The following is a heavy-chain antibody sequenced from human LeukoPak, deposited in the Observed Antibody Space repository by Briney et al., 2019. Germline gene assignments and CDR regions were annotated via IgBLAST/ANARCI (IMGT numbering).Heavy chain of an antibody. D-gene: IGHD5-24*01. CDR1: GYSISSGYY. J-gene: IGHJ4*02. CDR2: IYHSGST. Sequence: KPSETLSLTCTVSGYSISSGYYWGWIRQPPGKGLEWIGSIYHSGSTYYNPSLKSRVTLSVDTSKNQFSLNLNSVTAADTAVYYCARLQVADFDYWGQGTLVTVSS. V-gene: IGHV4-38-2*02. CDR3: ARLQVADFDY.